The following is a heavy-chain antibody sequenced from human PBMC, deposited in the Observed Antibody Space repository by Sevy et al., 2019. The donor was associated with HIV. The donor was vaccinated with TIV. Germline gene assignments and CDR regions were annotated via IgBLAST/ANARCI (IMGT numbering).Heavy chain of an antibody. CDR1: GLMFSDFG. Sequence: GGSLSSPCQASGLMFSDFGMHWVRQAQGKGLEWVSVISFDGTNKDYADSVKGRFTISRDNSKNTLYLQMNSLRPEDTAVYYCAKDRALRQWLAFFDHWGQGTLVTVSS. J-gene: IGHJ4*02. CDR2: ISFDGTNK. D-gene: IGHD6-19*01. CDR3: AKDRALRQWLAFFDH. V-gene: IGHV3-30*18.